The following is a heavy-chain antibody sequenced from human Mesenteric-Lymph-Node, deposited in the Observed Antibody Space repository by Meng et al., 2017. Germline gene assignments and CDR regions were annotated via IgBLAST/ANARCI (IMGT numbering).Heavy chain of an antibody. V-gene: IGHV4-4*02. D-gene: IGHD1-14*01. J-gene: IGHJ4*02. CDR3: ARDPTGGEDHQRV. Sequence: QVLLQEAGPGPVEPSGTLSLTCAVSGGCISSSNWWSWVRQPPGKGLEWIGKIYHSGITIYNPSLKSRVTMSVDNSKNQFSLKLNSMTAADTAVYYCARDPTGGEDHQRVWGQGTLVTVSS. CDR2: IYHSGIT. CDR1: GGCISSSNW.